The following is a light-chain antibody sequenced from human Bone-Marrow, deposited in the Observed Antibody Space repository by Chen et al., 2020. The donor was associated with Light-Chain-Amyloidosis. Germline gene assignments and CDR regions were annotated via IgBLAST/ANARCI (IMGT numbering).Light chain of an antibody. J-gene: IGLJ1*01. CDR1: SSDVGGDNH. CDR3: SSYTITNTLV. CDR2: EVT. Sequence: QSALTQPASGSGSPGQSITISCTGTSSDVGGDNHVSGYQQHHDKAPKLMIYEVTDRPSWVPYRFSGSESDITASLTISGLQSEVEADYFFSSYTITNTLVFGSGTRVTVL. V-gene: IGLV2-14*01.